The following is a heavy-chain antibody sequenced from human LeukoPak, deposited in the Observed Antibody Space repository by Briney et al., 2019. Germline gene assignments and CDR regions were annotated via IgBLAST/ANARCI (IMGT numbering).Heavy chain of an antibody. V-gene: IGHV4-59*13. CDR2: IYYSGST. D-gene: IGHD1-26*01. CDR3: ARAVGATQGDHYYYYYMDV. J-gene: IGHJ6*03. Sequence: PSETLSLTCTVSGGSISTYYWTWIRRPPGKGLEWIGNIYYSGSTNYNPSLKSRVTISVDTSKNQFSLKLTSVTAADTAVYYCARAVGATQGDHYYYYYMDVWGKGATVTVSS. CDR1: GGSISTYY.